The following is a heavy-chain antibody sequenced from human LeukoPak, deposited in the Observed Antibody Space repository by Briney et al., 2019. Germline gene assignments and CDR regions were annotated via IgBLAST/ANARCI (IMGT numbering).Heavy chain of an antibody. D-gene: IGHD5-12*01. CDR1: GFTDGSNY. Sequence: PGGSLRLSCAASGFTDGSNYISWVRQAPGKGPEWISVIYGGNNTYYADSVKGRFTISRDDSNNTLFLQMNCLRAEDTAVYYCARDSPTRYSGYDQFKYWGQGTLVTVSS. V-gene: IGHV3-53*01. J-gene: IGHJ4*02. CDR3: ARDSPTRYSGYDQFKY. CDR2: IYGGNNT.